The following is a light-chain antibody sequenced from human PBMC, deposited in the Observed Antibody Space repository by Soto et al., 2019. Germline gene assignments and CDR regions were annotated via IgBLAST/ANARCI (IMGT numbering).Light chain of an antibody. CDR1: ESVSRIY. CDR2: GAS. Sequence: ENVLTQSPATLSLSPGERATLSCRASESVSRIYVAWYQQPPGQPPTLLIYGASTRTAGLPGRFGGSGSGTDFTLTIDRLDHEDFAVYYCQQSLNPKTFGQGTKVDIK. CDR3: QQSLNPKT. J-gene: IGKJ1*01. V-gene: IGKV3-20*01.